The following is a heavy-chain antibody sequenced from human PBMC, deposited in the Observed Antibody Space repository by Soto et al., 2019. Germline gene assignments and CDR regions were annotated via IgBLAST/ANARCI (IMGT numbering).Heavy chain of an antibody. D-gene: IGHD2-15*01. Sequence: DVQLVESGGGLVKPGWSLRLYCAVCGLPFTDAWFNWVRQAPGKGLEWVGRVKREGSGGTIAYAEPVKCRFTISRDDSTSTLYIQMDSLQIVYTDRYFFIWQSRFVGAWHWGQGDRFTVS. J-gene: IGHJ4*02. CDR3: IWQSRFVGAWH. CDR1: GLPFTDAW. CDR2: VKREGSGGTI. V-gene: IGHV3-15*07.